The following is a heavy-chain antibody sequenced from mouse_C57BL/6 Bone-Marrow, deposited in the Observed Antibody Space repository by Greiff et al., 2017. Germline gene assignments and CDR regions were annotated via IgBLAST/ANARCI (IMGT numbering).Heavy chain of an antibody. D-gene: IGHD2-10*01. CDR1: GYTFTSYW. J-gene: IGHJ4*01. CDR2: IDPSDSYT. V-gene: IGHV1-50*01. CDR3: AREGAYS. Sequence: QVQLQPGAELVKPGASVKLSCKASGYTFTSYWMQWVKQRPGQGLEWIGEIDPSDSYTNYNQKFKGKATLTVDTSSSTAYMQLSSLTSEDSAVYYCAREGAYSWGQGTSVTVSS.